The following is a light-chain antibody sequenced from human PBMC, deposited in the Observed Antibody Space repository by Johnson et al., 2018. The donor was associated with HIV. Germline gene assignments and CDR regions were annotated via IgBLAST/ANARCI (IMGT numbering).Light chain of an antibody. V-gene: IGLV1-51*02. J-gene: IGLJ1*01. CDR2: ENN. CDR3: GTWESSLSGTDV. CDR1: SSNIGNNY. Sequence: QSVLTQPPSVSAAPGQKVTISCSGSSSNIGNNYVSWYQQLPGTAPKVLIHENNKRPSGIPDRFSGSKSGTSATLGITGLQTGDEAEYYCGTWESSLSGTDVFGTGTKVTVL.